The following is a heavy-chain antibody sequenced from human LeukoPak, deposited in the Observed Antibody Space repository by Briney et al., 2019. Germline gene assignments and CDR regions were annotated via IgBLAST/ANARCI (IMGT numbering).Heavy chain of an antibody. CDR1: GYTFTSYG. D-gene: IGHD3-22*01. V-gene: IGHV1-18*01. CDR3: ARDHLGVSYYYDSSGKKPGAFDI. Sequence: GASVKVSCTASGYTFTSYGISWVRQAPGQGLEWMGWISAYNGNTNYAQKLQGRVTMTTDTSTSTAYMELGSLRSDDTAVYYCARDHLGVSYYYDSSGKKPGAFDIWGQGTMVTVSS. J-gene: IGHJ3*02. CDR2: ISAYNGNT.